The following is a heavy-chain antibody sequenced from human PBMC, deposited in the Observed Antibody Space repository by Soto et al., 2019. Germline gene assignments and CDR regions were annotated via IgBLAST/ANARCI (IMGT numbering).Heavy chain of an antibody. V-gene: IGHV1-2*04. CDR3: ARDCSNYDDSFMDV. CDR2: INPNSGGT. J-gene: IGHJ6*02. CDR1: GYTFTGYY. Sequence: ASVQVSCQASGYTFTGYYMHWVRQAPEQGLEWMGWINPNSGGTNYAQKFQGWVTMTRDTSSSTAYMELSRLRSDDTAVYYCARDCSNYDDSFMDVWGQGTTVTVS. D-gene: IGHD3-22*01.